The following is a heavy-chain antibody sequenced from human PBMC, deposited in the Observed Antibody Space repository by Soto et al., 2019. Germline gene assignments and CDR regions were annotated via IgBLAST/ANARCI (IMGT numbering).Heavy chain of an antibody. CDR1: GFTFSSYG. J-gene: IGHJ1*01. D-gene: IGHD1-26*01. V-gene: IGHV3-33*01. Sequence: QVQLVESGGGVVQPGRSLRLCCAASGFTFSSYGMHWVRQAPGKGLEWVALIWYDGSNKYYADFVKGRFTTSRDNSKKAPYLQMNSLRAEYKAVYYCARDQGAYADYFQHWGQGTLVTVSS. CDR3: ARDQGAYADYFQH. CDR2: IWYDGSNK.